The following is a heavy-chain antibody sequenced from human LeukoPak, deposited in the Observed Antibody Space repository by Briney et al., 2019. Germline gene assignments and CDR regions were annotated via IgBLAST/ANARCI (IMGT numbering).Heavy chain of an antibody. J-gene: IGHJ3*02. D-gene: IGHD4-17*01. V-gene: IGHV1-69*04. CDR1: GGTFSSYA. Sequence: GASVKVSCKASGGTFSSYAISWVRQAPGQGLEWMGRIIPILGIANYAQKFQGRVTITADKPTSTAYMELSSLRSEDTAVYYCARISPYGSDAFDIWGQGTMVTVSS. CDR2: IIPILGIA. CDR3: ARISPYGSDAFDI.